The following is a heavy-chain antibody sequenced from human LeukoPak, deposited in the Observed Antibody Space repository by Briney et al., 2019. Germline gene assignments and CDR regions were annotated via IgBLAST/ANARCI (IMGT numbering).Heavy chain of an antibody. V-gene: IGHV1-2*02. CDR1: GYTVTGYY. CDR2: IDPNSGGT. Sequence: ASVKVSFKASGYTVTGYYMHWVRQAPGQGLEWMGWIDPNSGGTNYAQKFQGRVTMTRDTSISTAYMVLNRLRSDDTAVYYCAREYYYGSGNYYNRIDYWGQGTLVTVSS. D-gene: IGHD3-10*01. J-gene: IGHJ4*02. CDR3: AREYYYGSGNYYNRIDY.